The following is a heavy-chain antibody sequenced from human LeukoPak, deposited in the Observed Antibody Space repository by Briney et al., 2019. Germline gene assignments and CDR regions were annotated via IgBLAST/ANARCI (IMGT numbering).Heavy chain of an antibody. D-gene: IGHD3-16*01. CDR1: GYTFTGYY. CDR3: ARGDYDYVWGSPDYYYYMDV. V-gene: IGHV1-2*02. J-gene: IGHJ6*03. CDR2: INPNSGGT. Sequence: ASVKVSCKASGYTFTGYYMHWVRQAPGQGLEWMGWINPNSGGTNYAQKFQGRVTMTRNTSISTAYMELSSLRSEDTAVYYCARGDYDYVWGSPDYYYYMDVWGKGTTVTISS.